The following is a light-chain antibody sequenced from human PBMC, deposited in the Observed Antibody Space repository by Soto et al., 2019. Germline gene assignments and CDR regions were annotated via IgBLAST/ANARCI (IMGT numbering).Light chain of an antibody. V-gene: IGKV2-28*01. CDR1: QSLLHRNGYNY. CDR2: LGS. J-gene: IGKJ4*01. Sequence: DIVMTQSPLSLPVTPGEPASISCRSSQSLLHRNGYNYLDWYLQKPGQSQQLLIYLGSNRASGVPDRLSGSGSGTDFTLKISRVEAEDVGVYYCMQALQTPLTFGGGTKVEIK. CDR3: MQALQTPLT.